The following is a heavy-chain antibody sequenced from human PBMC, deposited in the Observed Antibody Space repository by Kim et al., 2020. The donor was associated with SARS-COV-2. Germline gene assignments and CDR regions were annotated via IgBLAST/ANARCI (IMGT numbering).Heavy chain of an antibody. D-gene: IGHD3-22*01. V-gene: IGHV1-3*01. J-gene: IGHJ3*01. CDR3: AREGHEGGYLT. Sequence: NTRYAQKFQGRLTMTRDTAASTAYMELNSLRSEDTAMYYCAREGHEGGYLTWGQGTMVTVSS. CDR2: NT.